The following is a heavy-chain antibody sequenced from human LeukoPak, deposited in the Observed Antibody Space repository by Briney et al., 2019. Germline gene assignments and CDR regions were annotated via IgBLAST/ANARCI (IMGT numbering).Heavy chain of an antibody. V-gene: IGHV4-38-2*02. CDR3: ATLVPPGWFDP. Sequence: SETLSLTCTVSGYSISSGSYWGWIRQPPGKGLEWIGNIYYSGSTYYKPSLKSRLTISLDTSKNQFSLKLTSVTAADTAVYYCATLVPPGWFDPWGQGTLVTVSS. J-gene: IGHJ5*02. CDR2: IYYSGST. D-gene: IGHD1-14*01. CDR1: GYSISSGSY.